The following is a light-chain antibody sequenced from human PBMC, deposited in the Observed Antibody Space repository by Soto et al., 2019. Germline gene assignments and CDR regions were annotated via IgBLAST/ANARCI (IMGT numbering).Light chain of an antibody. CDR2: GAS. Sequence: EIVLTQSPGTLSLSPGERATLSCRASQSVSSSYLAWYQQKPGQAPRLLIYGASSRATGIPDRFSGSGSGTDFTLTIIRLEPEAFAVYYCQQYGSSPPLTFGGGTKVEIK. J-gene: IGKJ4*01. CDR3: QQYGSSPPLT. V-gene: IGKV3-20*01. CDR1: QSVSSSY.